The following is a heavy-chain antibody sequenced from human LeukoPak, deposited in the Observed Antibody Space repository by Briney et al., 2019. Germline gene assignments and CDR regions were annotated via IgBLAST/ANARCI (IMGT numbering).Heavy chain of an antibody. V-gene: IGHV3-15*01. CDR2: IKSKTDGGTT. CDR3: TTLVGRAVAGRRGVNYYYMDV. D-gene: IGHD6-19*01. J-gene: IGHJ6*03. Sequence: GGSLRLSCAASGFTFSNAWMSWVRQAPGKGLEWVGRIKSKTDGGTTDYAAPVKGRFTISRDDSKNTLYLQMNSLKTEDTAVYYCTTLVGRAVAGRRGVNYYYMDVWGKGTTVTVSS. CDR1: GFTFSNAW.